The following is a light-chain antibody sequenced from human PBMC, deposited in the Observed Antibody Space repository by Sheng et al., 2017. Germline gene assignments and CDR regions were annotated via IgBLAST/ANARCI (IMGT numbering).Light chain of an antibody. CDR2: KAS. J-gene: IGKJ1*01. CDR1: QSISSW. Sequence: DIQMTQSPSTLSASVGDRVTITCRASQSISSWLVWYQQKPGKAPKLLIYKASNLESGVPSRFSGSGSGTEFTLTISSLQPDDFATYYCQQYHSYPLTFGQGTKVEIK. V-gene: IGKV1-5*03. CDR3: QQYHSYPLT.